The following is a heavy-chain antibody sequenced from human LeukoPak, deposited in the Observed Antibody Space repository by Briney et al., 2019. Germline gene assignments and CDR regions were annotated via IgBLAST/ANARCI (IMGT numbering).Heavy chain of an antibody. V-gene: IGHV3-21*01. Sequence: PGGSLRLSCAASGFTFSSYSMNWVRQAPGKGLEWVSSISSSSSYIYHADSVKGRFTISRDNAKNSLYLQMNSLRAEDTAVYYCARDPTIVVVPSTPNWFDPWGQGTLVTVSS. D-gene: IGHD2-2*01. J-gene: IGHJ5*02. CDR1: GFTFSSYS. CDR3: ARDPTIVVVPSTPNWFDP. CDR2: ISSSSSYI.